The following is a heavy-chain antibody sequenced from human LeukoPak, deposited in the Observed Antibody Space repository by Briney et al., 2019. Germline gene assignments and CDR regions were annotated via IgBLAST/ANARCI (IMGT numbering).Heavy chain of an antibody. V-gene: IGHV4-39*07. D-gene: IGHD6-6*01. CDR3: ARDSPVVHLEYSSSSTAFDI. Sequence: SETLTLTCTVSGGSISSSSYYWGWIRQPPGKGLEWIGSIYYSGSTYYNPSLKSRVTISVDTSKNQFSLKLSSVTAADTAVYYCARDSPVVHLEYSSSSTAFDIWGQGTMVTVSS. CDR1: GGSISSSSYY. J-gene: IGHJ3*02. CDR2: IYYSGST.